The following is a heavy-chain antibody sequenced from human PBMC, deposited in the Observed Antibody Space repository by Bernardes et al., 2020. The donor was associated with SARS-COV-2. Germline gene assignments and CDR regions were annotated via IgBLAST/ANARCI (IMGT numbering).Heavy chain of an antibody. D-gene: IGHD2-2*01. CDR3: ARVRYCSSTSCYWFGLDY. J-gene: IGHJ4*02. CDR1: GGSFSGYY. CDR2: INHSGST. Sequence: SETLSLTCAVYGGSFSGYYWSWIRQPPGKGLEWIGEINHSGSTNYNPSLKSRVTISVDTSKNQFSLKLSSVTAADTAVYYCARVRYCSSTSCYWFGLDYLGQGTLVTVSS. V-gene: IGHV4-34*01.